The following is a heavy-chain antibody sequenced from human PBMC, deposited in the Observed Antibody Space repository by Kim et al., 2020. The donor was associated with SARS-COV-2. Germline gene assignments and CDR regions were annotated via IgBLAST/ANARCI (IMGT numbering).Heavy chain of an antibody. CDR2: ISGSGGST. J-gene: IGHJ4*02. V-gene: IGHV3-23*01. CDR3: ARSPRRYGSGSYLVYFDY. CDR1: GFTFSSYA. Sequence: GGSLRLSCAASGFTFSSYAMSWVRQAPGKGLEWVSAISGSGGSTYYADSVKGRFTISRDNSKNTLYLQMNSLRAEDTAVYYCARSPRRYGSGSYLVYFDYWGQGTLVTVSS. D-gene: IGHD3-10*01.